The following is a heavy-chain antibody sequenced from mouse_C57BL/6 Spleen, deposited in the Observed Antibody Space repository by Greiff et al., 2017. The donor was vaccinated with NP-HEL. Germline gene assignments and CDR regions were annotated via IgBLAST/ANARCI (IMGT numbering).Heavy chain of an antibody. CDR3: ARHRGGYAMDY. CDR1: GFTFSSYT. V-gene: IGHV5-9*01. Sequence: DVHLVESGGGLVKPGGSLKLSCAASGFTFSSYTMSWVRQTPEKRLEWVATISGGGGNTYYPDSVKGRFTISRDNAKNTLYLQMSSLRSEDTALYYCARHRGGYAMDYWGQGTSVTVSS. CDR2: ISGGGGNT. J-gene: IGHJ4*01. D-gene: IGHD1-1*02.